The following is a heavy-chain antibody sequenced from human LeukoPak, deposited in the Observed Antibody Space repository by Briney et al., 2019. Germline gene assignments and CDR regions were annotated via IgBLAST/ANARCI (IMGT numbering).Heavy chain of an antibody. J-gene: IGHJ4*02. CDR1: GGSFSGYY. CDR3: AREVVQLEPDYFDY. Sequence: ETLSLTCAVYGGSFSGYYWSWIRQPPGKGLEWVGEINHSGSTNYNPSLKSRVTISVDTSKNQFSLKLSSVTAADTAVYYCAREVVQLEPDYFDYWGQGTLVTVSS. D-gene: IGHD1-1*01. V-gene: IGHV4-34*01. CDR2: INHSGST.